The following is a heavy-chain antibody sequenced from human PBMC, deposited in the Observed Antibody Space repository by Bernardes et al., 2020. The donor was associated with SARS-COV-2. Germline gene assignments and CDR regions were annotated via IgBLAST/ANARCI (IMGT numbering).Heavy chain of an antibody. V-gene: IGHV3-53*01. CDR1: KFTVSNNY. CDR2: LYSGGTT. CDR3: ATAPHYYVGLDV. J-gene: IGHJ6*02. Sequence: GGSLRLSCEASKFTVSNNYMSWVRQAPGKGLEWVSLLYSGGTTYYADSVKGRFTVSRDNSKNTLFLQMSDLRAEDTAIYYCATAPHYYVGLDVWGQGTAVTVSS.